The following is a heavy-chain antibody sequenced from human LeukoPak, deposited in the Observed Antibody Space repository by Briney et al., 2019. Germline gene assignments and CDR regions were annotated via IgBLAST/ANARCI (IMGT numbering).Heavy chain of an antibody. CDR2: ISSSGSTI. Sequence: GGSLRLSCAASGFTFSSYEMNWVRQAPGKGLEWVSYISSSGSTIYYADSVKGRFTISRDNAKNSLYLQMNSLRAEDTAVYYCARDGWELLIWSDDYYGMDVWGQGTTVTVSS. V-gene: IGHV3-48*03. CDR1: GFTFSSYE. D-gene: IGHD1-26*01. J-gene: IGHJ6*02. CDR3: ARDGWELLIWSDDYYGMDV.